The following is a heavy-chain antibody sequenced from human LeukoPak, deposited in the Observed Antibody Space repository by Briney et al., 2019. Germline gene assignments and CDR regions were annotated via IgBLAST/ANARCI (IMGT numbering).Heavy chain of an antibody. J-gene: IGHJ4*02. CDR2: ISSSSSYI. CDR1: GFTFSSYS. D-gene: IGHD6-6*01. Sequence: GGSLRLSCAASGFTFSSYSMSWVRQAPGKGLEWVSSISSSSSYIYYADSVKGRFTISRDNAKNSLYLQMNSLRAEDTAVYYCARAAGYSSSSLNFDYWPQGTLVTVSS. V-gene: IGHV3-21*01. CDR3: ARAAGYSSSSLNFDY.